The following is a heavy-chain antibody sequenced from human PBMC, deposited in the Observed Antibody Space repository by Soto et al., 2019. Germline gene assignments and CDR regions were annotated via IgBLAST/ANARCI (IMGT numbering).Heavy chain of an antibody. D-gene: IGHD3-10*01. J-gene: IGHJ4*02. Sequence: EVQLLESGGGLVQPGGSLRLSCAASGFTFSSYAMSWVRQAPGKGLEWVSAISGSGGSTYYADSVKGRFTISRDNSKNTLYLQMNSLRAEDTAVYYCAKDLWFGELFLPQVFDYWGQGTLVTVSS. CDR3: AKDLWFGELFLPQVFDY. CDR2: ISGSGGST. CDR1: GFTFSSYA. V-gene: IGHV3-23*01.